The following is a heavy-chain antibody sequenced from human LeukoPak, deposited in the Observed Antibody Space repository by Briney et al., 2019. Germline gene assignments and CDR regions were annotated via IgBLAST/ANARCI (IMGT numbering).Heavy chain of an antibody. Sequence: ASVNVSCKASGYTFTSYGISWVRQAPGQGLEWMGCISAYNGNTNYAQKLQDRVTMPTDTSTSTAYMELRSLRSDDTAVYYCASYSVSYPRSFDYWGQGTLVTVSS. CDR1: GYTFTSYG. J-gene: IGHJ4*02. CDR3: ASYSVSYPRSFDY. D-gene: IGHD1-26*01. V-gene: IGHV1-18*01. CDR2: ISAYNGNT.